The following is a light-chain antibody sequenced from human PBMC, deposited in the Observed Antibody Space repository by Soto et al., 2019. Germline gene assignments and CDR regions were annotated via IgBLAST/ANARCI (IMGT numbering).Light chain of an antibody. J-gene: IGKJ1*01. Sequence: DIQMTQSPSTLSASVGDRVTITCRASQSISSWLAWYQHKPGKXPKLLIYKASSLESGVPSRFSGSGSGTEFTLTISSLQHDDFATYYCQQYQTFGQGTKVDIK. CDR1: QSISSW. CDR3: QQYQT. CDR2: KAS. V-gene: IGKV1-5*03.